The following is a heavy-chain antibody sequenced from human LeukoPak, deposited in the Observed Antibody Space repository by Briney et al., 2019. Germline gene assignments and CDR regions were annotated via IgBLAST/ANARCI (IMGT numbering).Heavy chain of an antibody. V-gene: IGHV4-39*01. Sequence: PSETLSLTCTVSGGSISSSSYYWGWIRQPPGKGLEWIGSIYYSGSTYYNPSLKSRVTISVDTSKNQFSLKLSSVTAADTAVYYCAREGWFGESHWGQGTLVTVSS. CDR2: IYYSGST. CDR3: AREGWFGESH. D-gene: IGHD3-10*01. J-gene: IGHJ4*02. CDR1: GGSISSSSYY.